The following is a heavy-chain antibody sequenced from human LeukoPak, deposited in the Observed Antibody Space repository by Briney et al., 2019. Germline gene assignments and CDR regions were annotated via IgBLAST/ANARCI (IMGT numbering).Heavy chain of an antibody. Sequence: PGGSLRLSCAASGFTFSSYWMHWVRQAPGKGLVWVSRINSDGSSTSYADSVKGRFTISRDNAKNTLYLQMNSLRAEDTAVYYCARGQPEGYYDSSGYYYEDAFDIWGQGTMVTVSS. CDR1: GFTFSSYW. J-gene: IGHJ3*02. V-gene: IGHV3-74*01. CDR3: ARGQPEGYYDSSGYYYEDAFDI. CDR2: INSDGSST. D-gene: IGHD3-22*01.